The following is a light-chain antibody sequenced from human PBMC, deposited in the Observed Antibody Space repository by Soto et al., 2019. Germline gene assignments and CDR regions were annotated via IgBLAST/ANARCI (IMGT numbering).Light chain of an antibody. CDR3: QHYGGMWA. V-gene: IGKV1-5*01. CDR2: DAS. CDR1: QSISNR. J-gene: IGKJ1*01. Sequence: DIQMTQSPSTLSASVGDRVTITCRASQSISNRLAWYQQKPGKAPKVVIYDASSLESGVPSRFSGSGSGTESILTINSLQPDDFATYCCQHYGGMWAFGQGTKVDIK.